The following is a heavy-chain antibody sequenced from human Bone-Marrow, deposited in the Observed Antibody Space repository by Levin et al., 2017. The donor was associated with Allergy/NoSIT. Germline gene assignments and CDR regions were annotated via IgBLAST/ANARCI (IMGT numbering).Heavy chain of an antibody. Sequence: ESLKISCAASGFTFSSYAMSWVRQAPGKGLEWVSAISGSGGSTYYADSVKGRFTISRDNSKNTLYLQMNSLRAEDTAVYYCAKSLGYDSSGYSTYFDYWGQGTLVTVSS. CDR3: AKSLGYDSSGYSTYFDY. CDR1: GFTFSSYA. CDR2: ISGSGGST. J-gene: IGHJ4*02. D-gene: IGHD3-22*01. V-gene: IGHV3-23*01.